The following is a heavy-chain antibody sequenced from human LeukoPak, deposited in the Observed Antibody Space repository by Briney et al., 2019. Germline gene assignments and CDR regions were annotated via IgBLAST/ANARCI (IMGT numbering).Heavy chain of an antibody. CDR3: ARTTAIQLWSY. V-gene: IGHV4-30-2*01. CDR2: IYHSGST. J-gene: IGHJ4*02. CDR1: GGSISSGGYY. Sequence: KSSQTLSLTCTVSGGSISSGGYYWSLIRQPPGKGLEWIGYIYHSGSTYYNPSLKSRVTISVDTSKNQFSLKLSSVTAADTAVYYCARTTAIQLWSYWGQGTLVTVSS. D-gene: IGHD5-18*01.